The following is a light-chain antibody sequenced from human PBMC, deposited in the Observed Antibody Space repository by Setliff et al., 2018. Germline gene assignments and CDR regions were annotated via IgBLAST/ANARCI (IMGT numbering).Light chain of an antibody. J-gene: IGLJ1*01. CDR3: NAYASDTTYG. V-gene: IGLV2-14*03. CDR2: AVS. Sequence: QSALTQPASVSGSPGQSITISCSGTSSDVGSYDLVSWYQQHPGKAPKLIIYAVSDRPSGVSNRFSGSKSGNTASLTISGLQTEDEAEYYCNAYASDTTYGLGSGTK. CDR1: SSDVGSYDL.